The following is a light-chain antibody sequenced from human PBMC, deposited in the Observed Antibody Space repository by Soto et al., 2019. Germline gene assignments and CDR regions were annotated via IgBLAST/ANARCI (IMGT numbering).Light chain of an antibody. CDR3: QQRSNWPKLT. Sequence: EIVLTQSPATLSLSPGERATLSWRASQSVSSYLAWYQQKPGQAPRLLIYDASNRATGIPARFSGSGSGTDFTLTISSLEPEEFAVYYCQQRSNWPKLTFGGGTKVEIK. CDR1: QSVSSY. J-gene: IGKJ4*01. CDR2: DAS. V-gene: IGKV3-11*01.